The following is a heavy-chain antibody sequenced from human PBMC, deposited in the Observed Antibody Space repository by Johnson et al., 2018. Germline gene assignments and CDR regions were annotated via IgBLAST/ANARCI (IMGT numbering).Heavy chain of an antibody. Sequence: VQLVQSGGGMVQPGRSLKLSCAASGFTFDDYAMDWVRQAPGKGLEWVSHINWNGLNTGYADSVKGRFTIFRDNAKNSLYLQMNSLRPEDTALYYCVKEGSWYYFDHWGQGTLVTVSS. CDR2: INWNGLNT. CDR3: VKEGSWYYFDH. D-gene: IGHD2-8*02. V-gene: IGHV3-9*01. CDR1: GFTFDDYA. J-gene: IGHJ4*02.